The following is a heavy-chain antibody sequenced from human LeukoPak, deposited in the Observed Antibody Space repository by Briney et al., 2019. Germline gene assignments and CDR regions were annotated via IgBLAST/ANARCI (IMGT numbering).Heavy chain of an antibody. CDR2: IKQDGSEK. Sequence: GGSLRLSCAASGFTFSSYWMSWVRQAPGKGLEWVANIKQDGSEKYYVDSVKGRFTISRDNAKNSLYLQMNSLRADDTAVYYCARDATHYYGSGTRHYGMDVWGQGTTVTVSS. CDR3: ARDATHYYGSGTRHYGMDV. V-gene: IGHV3-7*01. J-gene: IGHJ6*02. CDR1: GFTFSSYW. D-gene: IGHD3-10*01.